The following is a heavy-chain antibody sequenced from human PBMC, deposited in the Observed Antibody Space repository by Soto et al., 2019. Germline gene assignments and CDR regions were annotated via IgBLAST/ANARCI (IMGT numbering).Heavy chain of an antibody. CDR2: IKYDGSEK. J-gene: IGHJ4*02. Sequence: GGSLRLSCAASGFSFSSYWVSWVRQAPGKGLEWVANIKYDGSEKYYVDSLKGRFTISRDNAKNSLSLQMNSLRAEDTAVYYCAREPEGLDYWGPGTLVTVSS. CDR3: AREPEGLDY. V-gene: IGHV3-7*01. CDR1: GFSFSSYW.